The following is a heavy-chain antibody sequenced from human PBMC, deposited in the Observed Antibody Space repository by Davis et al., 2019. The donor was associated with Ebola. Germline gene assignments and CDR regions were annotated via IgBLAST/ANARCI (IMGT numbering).Heavy chain of an antibody. CDR3: ARGPAESHYSSSYYYFDY. V-gene: IGHV1-2*06. CDR2: INPYTRGP. J-gene: IGHJ4*02. D-gene: IGHD6-13*01. CDR1: GYTFTGYY. Sequence: ASVKVSCKASGYTFTGYYMHWVRQAPGHAPASLGPINPYTRGPDYVYKFQGRVTMTRDTSINTAYMELSRLTSDDTAVYYCARGPAESHYSSSYYYFDYWGQGTLVTVSS.